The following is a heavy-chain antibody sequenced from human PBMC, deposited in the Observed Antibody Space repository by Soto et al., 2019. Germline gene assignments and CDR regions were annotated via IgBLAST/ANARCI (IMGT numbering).Heavy chain of an antibody. J-gene: IGHJ4*02. V-gene: IGHV4-59*01. CDR2: IYYSGST. CDR1: GGSISSYY. Sequence: SETLSLTCTVSGGSISSYYWSWIRQPPGKGLEWIGYIYYSGSTNYNPSLKRRVTISVDTSKNQFSLKLSSVTAADKAVYYCARDHGLGGKGIAAAGTSRPGTYFDYWGQGTLVTVSS. D-gene: IGHD6-13*01. CDR3: ARDHGLGGKGIAAAGTSRPGTYFDY.